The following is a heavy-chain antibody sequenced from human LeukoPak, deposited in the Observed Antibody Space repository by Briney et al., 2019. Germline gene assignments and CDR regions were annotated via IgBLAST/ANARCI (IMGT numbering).Heavy chain of an antibody. CDR3: ARDPPYYYGSGSYNPRLFDY. Sequence: AXVKVSCKASGYTFTSYGISWVRQAPGQGLEWMGWISAYNGNTNYAQKLQGRVTMTTDTSTSTAYMELRSLRSDDTAVYYCARDPPYYYGSGSYNPRLFDYWGQGTLVTVSS. CDR1: GYTFTSYG. J-gene: IGHJ4*02. D-gene: IGHD3-10*01. CDR2: ISAYNGNT. V-gene: IGHV1-18*01.